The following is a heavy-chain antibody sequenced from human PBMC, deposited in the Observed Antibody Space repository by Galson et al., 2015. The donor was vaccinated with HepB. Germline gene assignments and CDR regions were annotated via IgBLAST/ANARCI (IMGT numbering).Heavy chain of an antibody. CDR1: GFTVSSNY. Sequence: SLRLSCAASGFTVSSNYMNWVRQAPGKGLEWVSIIYRGGSTHYADSVKGRFTISRDNSKNTLYLQMNSLRVEDTAVYYFARDRLGDRWYFDLWGRGTLVTVSS. J-gene: IGHJ2*01. CDR3: ARDRLGDRWYFDL. CDR2: IYRGGST. D-gene: IGHD1-26*01. V-gene: IGHV3-53*01.